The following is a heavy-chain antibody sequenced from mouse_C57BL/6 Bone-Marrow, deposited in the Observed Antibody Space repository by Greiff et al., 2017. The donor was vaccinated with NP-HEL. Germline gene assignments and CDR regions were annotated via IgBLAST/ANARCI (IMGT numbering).Heavy chain of an antibody. Sequence: QVQLQQSGAELARPGASVKLSCKASGYTFTSYGISWVKQRTGQGLEWIGEIYPRSGNTYYNEKFKGKATLTADKSSSKAYMELRSLTSEDSAVYFCAAQATWGQGTTLTVSS. V-gene: IGHV1-81*01. CDR2: IYPRSGNT. CDR1: GYTFTSYG. D-gene: IGHD3-2*02. CDR3: AAQAT. J-gene: IGHJ2*01.